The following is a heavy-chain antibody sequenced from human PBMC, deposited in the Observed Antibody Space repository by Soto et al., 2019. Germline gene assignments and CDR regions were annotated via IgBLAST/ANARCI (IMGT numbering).Heavy chain of an antibody. J-gene: IGHJ5*02. CDR3: ASLAAVAGPTAP. D-gene: IGHD6-19*01. CDR2: IYYSGST. Sequence: SETLSLTCTVSGGSISSSSYYWGWIRQPPGKGLEWIGSIYYSGSTYYNPSLKSRVTISVDTSKNQFSLKLSSVTAADTAVYYCASLAAVAGPTAPWGQGTLVTVSS. V-gene: IGHV4-39*01. CDR1: GGSISSSSYY.